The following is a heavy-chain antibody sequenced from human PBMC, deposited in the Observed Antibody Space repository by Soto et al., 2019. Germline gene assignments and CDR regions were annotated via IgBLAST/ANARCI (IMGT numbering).Heavy chain of an antibody. CDR3: VKCTGGVCYRGDAFDS. CDR2: VTESGSSS. V-gene: IGHV3-23*01. J-gene: IGHJ3*01. D-gene: IGHD2-8*02. Sequence: PGGSLRLSCAASGFTFSRYAMSWVRQAPGKGLEWVSVVTESGSSSYYTDSVKGRFTISKDNSKNTVYLQMNRLRVEDTAVYYCVKCTGGVCYRGDAFDSWGQGTMVTVS. CDR1: GFTFSRYA.